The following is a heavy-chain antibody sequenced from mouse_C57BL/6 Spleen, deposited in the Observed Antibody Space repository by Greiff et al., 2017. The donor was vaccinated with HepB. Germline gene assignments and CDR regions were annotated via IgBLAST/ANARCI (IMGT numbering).Heavy chain of an antibody. Sequence: QVQLKQPGAELVKPGASVKLSCKASGYTFTSYWMHWVKQRPGQGLEWIGMIHPNSGSTNYNEKFKSKATLTVDKSSSTAYMQLSSLTSEDSAVYYCARRVITTVHWYFDVWGTGTTVTVSS. J-gene: IGHJ1*03. CDR2: IHPNSGST. D-gene: IGHD1-1*01. CDR3: ARRVITTVHWYFDV. CDR1: GYTFTSYW. V-gene: IGHV1-64*01.